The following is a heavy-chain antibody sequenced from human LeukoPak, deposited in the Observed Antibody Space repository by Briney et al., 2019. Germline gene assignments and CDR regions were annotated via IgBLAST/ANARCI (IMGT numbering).Heavy chain of an antibody. J-gene: IGHJ4*02. V-gene: IGHV1-69*04. Sequence: GASVKVSCKASGGTFSSYAISWVRQAPGQGLEWMGRIIPILGIANYAQKFQGRVTITADKSTSTAYMELSSLRSEDTAVYYCARGGAYSSRPFDYWGQGTLVTVSS. CDR3: ARGGAYSSRPFDY. D-gene: IGHD6-13*01. CDR2: IIPILGIA. CDR1: GGTFSSYA.